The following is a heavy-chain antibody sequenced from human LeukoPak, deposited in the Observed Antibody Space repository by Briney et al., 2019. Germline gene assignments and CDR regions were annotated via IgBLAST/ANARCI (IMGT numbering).Heavy chain of an antibody. V-gene: IGHV4-59*01. CDR3: AREGPRGGGNWAHDAFDM. Sequence: SETLSLTCTVSGGSISSYYWSWIRQPPGKGLEWIGYIYYTGSTYYNPSLKSRVTISVDTSKNQLSLKLSSVTAADTAVYYCAREGPRGGGNWAHDAFDMWGQGTMVTVSS. J-gene: IGHJ3*02. CDR1: GGSISSYY. CDR2: IYYTGST. D-gene: IGHD1-1*01.